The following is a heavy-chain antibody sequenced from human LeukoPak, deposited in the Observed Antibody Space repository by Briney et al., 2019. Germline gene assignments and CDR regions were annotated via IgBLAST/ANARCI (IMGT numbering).Heavy chain of an antibody. CDR3: ARPLIPYYYYYYMDV. J-gene: IGHJ6*03. CDR2: FYYNGNT. D-gene: IGHD2-2*02. V-gene: IGHV4-39*01. CDR1: GGSVSSSSYY. Sequence: SETLSLTCSVSGGSVSSSSYYWGWIRQPPGKGLEWNGSFYYNGNTYYNPSLKSRVTISVDTSKNQFSLNLSSVTAADTAVYYCARPLIPYYYYYYMDVWGKGTTVTVSS.